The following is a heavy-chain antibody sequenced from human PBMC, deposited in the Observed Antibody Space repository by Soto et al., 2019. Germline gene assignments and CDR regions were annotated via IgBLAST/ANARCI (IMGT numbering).Heavy chain of an antibody. CDR3: ARGDYYDSSGCFDY. Sequence: SPTLSLTCAISGDSVSRNSAAWNWIRQSPSRGLEWLGRTYYRSKWYNDYAVSVKSRITINPDTSENQFSLQLNSVTPEDTAVYYCARGDYYDSSGCFDYWGQGTLVTVSS. CDR1: GDSVSRNSAA. V-gene: IGHV6-1*01. CDR2: TYYRSKWYN. J-gene: IGHJ4*02. D-gene: IGHD3-22*01.